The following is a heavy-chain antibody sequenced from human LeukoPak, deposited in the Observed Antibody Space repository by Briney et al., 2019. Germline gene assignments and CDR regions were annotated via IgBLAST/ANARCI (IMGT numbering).Heavy chain of an antibody. CDR1: GGSFSGYY. CDR2: INHSGST. Sequence: SETLSFTCAVYGGSFSGYYWSWIRQPPGKGLEWIGEINHSGSTNYNPSLKSRVTISVDTSKNQFSLKLSSVTAADTAVYYCARVPAAIWVGDYYYGMGVWGQGTTVTVSS. CDR3: ARVPAAIWVGDYYYGMGV. D-gene: IGHD2-2*02. V-gene: IGHV4-34*01. J-gene: IGHJ6*02.